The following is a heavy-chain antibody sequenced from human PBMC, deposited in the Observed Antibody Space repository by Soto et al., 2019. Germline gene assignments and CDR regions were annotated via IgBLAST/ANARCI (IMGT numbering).Heavy chain of an antibody. D-gene: IGHD1-1*01. J-gene: IGHJ6*02. CDR3: ARLRLTRGLQFYYYYGMDV. Sequence: GESLKISCKGSGYSFTSYWIGWVRQMPGKGLEWMGIIYPGDSDTRYSPSFQGQVTISADKSISTAYLQWSSLKASDTAMYYCARLRLTRGLQFYYYYGMDVWGQGTTVTVSS. V-gene: IGHV5-51*01. CDR1: GYSFTSYW. CDR2: IYPGDSDT.